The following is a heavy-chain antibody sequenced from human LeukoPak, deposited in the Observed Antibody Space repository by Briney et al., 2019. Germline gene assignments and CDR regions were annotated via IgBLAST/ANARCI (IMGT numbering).Heavy chain of an antibody. CDR3: AREGIAAAGSPFDY. CDR1: GGSISSYY. D-gene: IGHD6-13*01. V-gene: IGHV4-59*01. CDR2: IYYSGST. J-gene: IGHJ4*02. Sequence: SSETLSLTCTVSGGSISSYYWSWIRQPPGKGLGWIGYIYYSGSTNYNPSLKSRVTISVDTSKNQFSLKLSSVTAADTAVYYCAREGIAAAGSPFDYWGQGTLVTVSS.